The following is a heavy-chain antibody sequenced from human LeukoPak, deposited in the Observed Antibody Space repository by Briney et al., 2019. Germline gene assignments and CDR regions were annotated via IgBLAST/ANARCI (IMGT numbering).Heavy chain of an antibody. D-gene: IGHD5-18*01. CDR2: ISYDGSNK. CDR3: ARVRYSYGYDYYGMDV. J-gene: IGHJ6*02. V-gene: IGHV3-30-3*01. CDR1: GFTFSSYA. Sequence: GRSLRLSCAASGFTFSSYAMHWVRQAPGKGLEWVAVISYDGSNKYYADSVKGRFTISRDNSKNTLYLQMNSLRAEDTAVYYCARVRYSYGYDYYGMDVWGQGTTVTVSS.